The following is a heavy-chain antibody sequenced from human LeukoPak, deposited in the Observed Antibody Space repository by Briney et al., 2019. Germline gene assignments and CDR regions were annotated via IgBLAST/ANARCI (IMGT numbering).Heavy chain of an antibody. CDR2: IYSSGST. D-gene: IGHD6-6*01. CDR3: ARRTSSSWHFDL. CDR1: GGSISTYY. V-gene: IGHV4-59*08. J-gene: IGHJ2*01. Sequence: SETLSLTCTVSGGSISTYYWSWIRQPPGKGLEWIGYIYSSGSTNYNPSLESRVTISVDTSKHQFSLKLSSVTAADTAVYYCARRTSSSWHFDLWGRGTLVTVSS.